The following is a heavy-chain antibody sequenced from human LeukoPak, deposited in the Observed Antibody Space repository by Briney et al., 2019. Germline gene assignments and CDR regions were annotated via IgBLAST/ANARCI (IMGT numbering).Heavy chain of an antibody. J-gene: IGHJ4*02. Sequence: SQTLSLTCALSGDSVSSNSAAWVWVRQSPSRGLECLGRTYYRSKWYNDYAVSVKGRITINPDTSKNRFSLQLNSVTPEDTAVYFCARAVAAHFYYFDYWGQGTLVTVSS. V-gene: IGHV6-1*01. CDR3: ARAVAAHFYYFDY. D-gene: IGHD6-19*01. CDR1: GDSVSSNSAA. CDR2: TYYRSKWYN.